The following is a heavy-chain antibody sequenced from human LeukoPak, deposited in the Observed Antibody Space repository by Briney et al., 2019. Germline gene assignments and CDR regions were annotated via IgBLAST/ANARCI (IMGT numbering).Heavy chain of an antibody. CDR1: GYSISSGYY. CDR2: IYHSGST. V-gene: IGHV4-38-2*02. J-gene: IGHJ3*02. Sequence: SETLSLTCTVSGYSISSGYYWGWVRQPPGKGLEWIGSIYHSGSTYYNPSLKSRVTISVDTSKNQFSLKLSSVTAADTAVYYCSSSSSGVGDAFDIWGQGTMVTVSS. D-gene: IGHD6-6*01. CDR3: SSSSSGVGDAFDI.